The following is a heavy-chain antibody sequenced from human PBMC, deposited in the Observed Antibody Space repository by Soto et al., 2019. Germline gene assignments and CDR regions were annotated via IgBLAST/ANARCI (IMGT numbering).Heavy chain of an antibody. CDR2: ISLSGTTI. CDR1: GFTFSDYE. CDR3: ARVGGFDWFYP. J-gene: IGHJ5*02. Sequence: EVHLVESGGGLVQPGGSLRLSCAASGFTFSDYEMNWVRQAPGKGLEWVSYISLSGTTIHYADSVKGRFTISRDNAKNSVYLQINSLRVEDTAIYNCARVGGFDWFYPWGQGTLVTVSS. V-gene: IGHV3-48*03.